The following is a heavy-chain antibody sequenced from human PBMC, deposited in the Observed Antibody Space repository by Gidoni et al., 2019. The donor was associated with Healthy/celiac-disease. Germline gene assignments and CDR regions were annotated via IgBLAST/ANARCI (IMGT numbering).Heavy chain of an antibody. CDR1: GYTFTSYA. V-gene: IGHV1-3*01. J-gene: IGHJ5*02. D-gene: IGHD3-16*01. CDR3: ALARYVGGSFA. CDR2: IKAGNGNT. Sequence: QVQLVQSGAEVKKPGASVKVSCKASGYTFTSYAMHWVRQAPGQRLEWMGWIKAGNGNTKYSKKFQGRVTITRDTSASTAYMELSSLRSEDTAVYYWALARYVGGSFAWGQGTLVTVSS.